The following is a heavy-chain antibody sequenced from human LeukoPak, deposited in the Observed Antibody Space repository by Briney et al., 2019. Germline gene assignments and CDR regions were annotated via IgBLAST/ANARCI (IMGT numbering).Heavy chain of an antibody. J-gene: IGHJ5*01. Sequence: SETLSLTCTVSGGSISSGGYYWSWIRQLPGQGLEWIGYIDYSGTAYYNPPLKSRVTISIDTSKNQFSVKLSSVTAADTAVYYCARDSYSSSIRWFDSWGQGTLVIVSS. V-gene: IGHV4-31*03. D-gene: IGHD6-6*01. CDR1: GGSISSGGYY. CDR3: ARDSYSSSIRWFDS. CDR2: IDYSGTA.